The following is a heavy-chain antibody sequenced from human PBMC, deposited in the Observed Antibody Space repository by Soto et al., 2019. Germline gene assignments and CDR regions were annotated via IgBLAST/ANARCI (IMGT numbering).Heavy chain of an antibody. CDR2: ISGSGGST. D-gene: IGHD1-7*01. CDR3: AKDLSWNYYFDY. V-gene: IGHV3-23*01. Sequence: GGALRLSCAASGFTFSSYAMSWVRQAPGKGLEWVSAISGSGGSTYYADSVKGRFTISRDNSKNTLYLQMNSLRAEDTAVYYCAKDLSWNYYFDYWGQGTLVTVSS. J-gene: IGHJ4*02. CDR1: GFTFSSYA.